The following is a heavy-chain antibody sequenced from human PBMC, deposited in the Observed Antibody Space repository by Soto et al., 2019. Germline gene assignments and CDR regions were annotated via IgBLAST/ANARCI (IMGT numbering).Heavy chain of an antibody. CDR1: GGSISSGGDY. CDR3: ARDWSAGGGGLPYWYLDL. V-gene: IGHV4-31*03. Sequence: QVQLQESGPGLVKPSQTLSLTCTVSGGSISSGGDYWSWIRQHPGKGLEWIGYIYYSGITYYTPSLKSRVTIAVDTSKNQFSLKLGSVTAADTAVYYCARDWSAGGGGLPYWYLDLCGRGTLVTVSS. J-gene: IGHJ2*01. CDR2: IYYSGIT. D-gene: IGHD3-16*01.